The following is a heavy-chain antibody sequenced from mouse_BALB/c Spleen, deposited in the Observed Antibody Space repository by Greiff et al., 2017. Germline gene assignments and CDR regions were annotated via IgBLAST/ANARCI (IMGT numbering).Heavy chain of an antibody. CDR1: GYTFTANA. Sequence: QVQLQQSGSEVVRPGASVKISCKDSGYTFTANAMHWVKQSHAERLEWIGVISTYNGNTNYNQKFKGKATMTVAKSSSTAYMELDRLTSEESAIYYCARTTGRGYAMDYWGQGTSVTVS. D-gene: IGHD1-1*01. V-gene: IGHV1S137*01. CDR3: ARTTGRGYAMDY. J-gene: IGHJ4*01. CDR2: ISTYNGNT.